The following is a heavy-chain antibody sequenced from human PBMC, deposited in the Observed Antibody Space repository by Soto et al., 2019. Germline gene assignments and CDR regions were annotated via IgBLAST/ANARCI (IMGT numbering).Heavy chain of an antibody. CDR2: IYYRGNT. Sequence: QLQLQESGPGLVKPSETLSLTCTVSGGSISSGSSYWGWIRQPPGKGLEWIGNIYYRGNTYYNPSLKSRVTTSIDSSKTQFSLKLNSVTTADTAVYYCAAQDYGAKGYYFETWGQGTLVSVSS. CDR3: AAQDYGAKGYYFET. D-gene: IGHD4-17*01. J-gene: IGHJ4*02. CDR1: GGSISSGSSY. V-gene: IGHV4-39*01.